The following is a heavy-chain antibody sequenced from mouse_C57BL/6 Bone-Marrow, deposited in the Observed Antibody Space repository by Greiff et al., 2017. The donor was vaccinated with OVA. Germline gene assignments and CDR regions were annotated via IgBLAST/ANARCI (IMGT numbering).Heavy chain of an antibody. CDR2: TWWDDDK. V-gene: IGHV8-8*01. D-gene: IGHD2-4*01. CDR1: GFSLSTFGMG. CDR3: ARIVYYDYERGSAWFAY. J-gene: IGHJ3*01. Sequence: QVTLKVSGPGILQPSQTLSLTCSFSGFSLSTFGMGVGWIRQPSGKGLEWLAHTWWDDDKYYNPALKSRLTISKATSKNQVFLKIANVDTADTATYYDARIVYYDYERGSAWFAYWGQGTLVTVSA.